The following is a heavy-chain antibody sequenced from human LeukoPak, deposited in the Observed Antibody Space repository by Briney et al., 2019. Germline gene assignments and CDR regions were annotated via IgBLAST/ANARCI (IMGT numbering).Heavy chain of an antibody. D-gene: IGHD6-19*01. CDR2: ISYDGSNK. CDR3: ASSRSVAGTRGDY. CDR1: GFTFSSYA. Sequence: PGGSLRLSCAASGFTFSSYAMHWVCQAPGKGLEWVAVISYDGSNKYYADSVKGRFTISRDNSKNTLYLQMNSLRAEDTAVYYCASSRSVAGTRGDYWGQGTLVTVSS. J-gene: IGHJ4*02. V-gene: IGHV3-30*04.